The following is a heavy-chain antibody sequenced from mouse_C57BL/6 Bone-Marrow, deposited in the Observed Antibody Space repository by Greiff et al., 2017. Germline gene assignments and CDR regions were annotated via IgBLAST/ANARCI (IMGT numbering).Heavy chain of an antibody. CDR3: AREYGPQRGFAY. V-gene: IGHV1-52*01. D-gene: IGHD2-10*02. J-gene: IGHJ3*01. CDR2: IDPSDSET. Sequence: VQLQQSGAELVRPGSSVKLSCKASGYTFTSYWMHWVKQRPIQGLEWIGNIDPSDSETHYNQKFKDKATLTVDKSSSTAYMQLSSLTSEDSAVYYCAREYGPQRGFAYWGQGTLVTVSA. CDR1: GYTFTSYW.